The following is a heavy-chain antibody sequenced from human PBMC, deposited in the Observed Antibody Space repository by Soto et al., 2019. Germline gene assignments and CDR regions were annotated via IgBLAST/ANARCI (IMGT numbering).Heavy chain of an antibody. CDR3: ARDHPITIFGVVISSFDY. J-gene: IGHJ4*02. Sequence: GGSLRLSCAASGFTVSSNYMSWVRQAPGKGLEWVSVIYSGGSTYYADSVKGRLTISRDNSKNTLYLQMNSLRAEDTAVYYCARDHPITIFGVVISSFDYWGQGTLVTVSS. CDR1: GFTVSSNY. CDR2: IYSGGST. V-gene: IGHV3-66*01. D-gene: IGHD3-3*01.